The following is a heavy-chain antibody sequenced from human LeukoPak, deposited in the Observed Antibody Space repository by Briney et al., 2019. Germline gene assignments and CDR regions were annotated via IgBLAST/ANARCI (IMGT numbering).Heavy chain of an antibody. CDR1: GGSFSGYY. Sequence: PSETLSLTCAVYGGSFSGYYWSSIRQPPGKGLEWIGEINHSGSTNYNPSLKSRVIISVDTSKNQFSLKLSSVTAADTAVYYCARVGYVGVVPAADNWFDPWGQGTLVTVSS. V-gene: IGHV4-34*01. J-gene: IGHJ5*02. D-gene: IGHD2-2*01. CDR3: ARVGYVGVVPAADNWFDP. CDR2: INHSGST.